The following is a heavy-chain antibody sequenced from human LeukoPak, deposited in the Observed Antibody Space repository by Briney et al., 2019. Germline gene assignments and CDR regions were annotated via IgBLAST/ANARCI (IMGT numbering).Heavy chain of an antibody. V-gene: IGHV4-38-2*01. Sequence: NPSDTLSLTCAVSGYSIRRGYYWGWIRPPPGKGLEWIGSIYHSGSTHYNPSLKSRVTISIDTSKNHLSLEVTSVTASDTAVYYCAKNGYQYGFDWWGQGTLVTVSS. CDR1: GYSIRRGYY. CDR2: IYHSGST. J-gene: IGHJ4*02. D-gene: IGHD5-18*01. CDR3: AKNGYQYGFDW.